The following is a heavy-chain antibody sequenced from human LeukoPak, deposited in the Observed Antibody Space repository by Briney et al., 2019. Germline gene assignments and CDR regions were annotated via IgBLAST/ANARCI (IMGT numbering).Heavy chain of an antibody. Sequence: GASVKVSCKASGYTFTSYGISWVRQAPGQGLEWMGWISAYNGNTNYAQKLQGRVTMTTDTSTSTAYMELRSLRSDDTAVYYCAREPGRITMVRGVMSDAFDIWGQGTMVTVSS. CDR2: ISAYNGNT. J-gene: IGHJ3*02. D-gene: IGHD3-10*01. V-gene: IGHV1-18*01. CDR3: AREPGRITMVRGVMSDAFDI. CDR1: GYTFTSYG.